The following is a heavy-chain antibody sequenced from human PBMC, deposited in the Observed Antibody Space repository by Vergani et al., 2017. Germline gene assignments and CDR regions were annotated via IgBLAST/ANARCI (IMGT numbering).Heavy chain of an antibody. CDR1: GGSISSSSYY. V-gene: IGHV4-39*01. J-gene: IGHJ4*02. D-gene: IGHD4-23*01. Sequence: QLQLQESGPGLVKPSETLSLTCTVSGGSISSSSYYWGWIRQPPGKGLEWIGSIYYSGSTYYNPSLKSRVTISVDTSKNQFSLKLSSVTAADTAVYYWASYGGNAWFDYWGQGTLVTVSS. CDR2: IYYSGST. CDR3: ASYGGNAWFDY.